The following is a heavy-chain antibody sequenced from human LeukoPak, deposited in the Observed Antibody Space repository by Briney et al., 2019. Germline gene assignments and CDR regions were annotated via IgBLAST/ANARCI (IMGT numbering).Heavy chain of an antibody. V-gene: IGHV3-30*01. J-gene: IGHJ4*02. CDR3: ARDESLDY. CDR2: ISYDGNQN. Sequence: GGSLRLSCAASGFTFSRYAMHWVRQAPDKGLEWVAVISYDGNQNYYADSVKGRFTISRDSSKSTLYLQMNSLRVEDTAVYYCARDESLDYWGQGTLVTVSS. CDR1: GFTFSRYA.